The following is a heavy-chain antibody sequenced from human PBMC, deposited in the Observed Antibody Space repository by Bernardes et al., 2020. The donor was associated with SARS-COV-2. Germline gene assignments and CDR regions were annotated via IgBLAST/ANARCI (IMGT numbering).Heavy chain of an antibody. D-gene: IGHD2-21*02. V-gene: IGHV2-5*02. CDR3: AHGRLWYGGNSFYFDY. CDR2: IYWDDDK. J-gene: IGHJ4*02. CDR1: GSSLSTIGVG. Sequence: SCPTLVKPTQTLTLTCTFSGSSLSTIGVGVGWIRQPPGKALEWLAVIYWDDDKYYSPSLKTRLTVTKDTSKNQVVLTMTNMDPVDAATYYCAHGRLWYGGNSFYFDYWGQGALVTVSS.